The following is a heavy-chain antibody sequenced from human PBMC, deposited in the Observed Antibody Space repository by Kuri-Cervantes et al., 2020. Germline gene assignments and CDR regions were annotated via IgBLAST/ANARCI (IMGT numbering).Heavy chain of an antibody. CDR2: IYCSGST. CDR3: ASSGSSTFDY. D-gene: IGHD3-10*01. J-gene: IGHJ4*02. V-gene: IGHV4-28*01. CDR1: GYSISSSNW. Sequence: SETLSLTCAVSGYSISSSNWWGWIRQPPGKGLEWIGYIYCSGSTNYNPSLKSRVTISVDTSKNQFSLKLSSVTAADTAVYYCASSGSSTFDYWGQGTLVTVSS.